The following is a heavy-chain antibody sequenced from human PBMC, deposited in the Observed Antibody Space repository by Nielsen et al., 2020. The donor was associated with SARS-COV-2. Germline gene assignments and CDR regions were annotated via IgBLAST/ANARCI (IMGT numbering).Heavy chain of an antibody. CDR1: GFTFSNTW. CDR2: INPSGSGT. D-gene: IGHD3-3*01. Sequence: GGSLRLSCSASGFTFSNTWMDWVRQAPGQGLVWVSRINPSGSGTAYADSVKGRFAVSRDNAGNTVVLQIHSLRVEDTAVYYCAGGADFWSGTQRYYMDVWGKGTTVTVSS. V-gene: IGHV3-74*01. CDR3: AGGADFWSGTQRYYMDV. J-gene: IGHJ6*03.